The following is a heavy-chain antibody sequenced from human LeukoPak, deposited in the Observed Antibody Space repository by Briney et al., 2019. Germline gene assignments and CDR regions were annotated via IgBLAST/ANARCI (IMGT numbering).Heavy chain of an antibody. CDR3: ARGGFYCSSTSCKKAAAGVFDY. V-gene: IGHV1-2*02. CDR1: GYTFTGYY. Sequence: ASVKVSCKASGYTFTGYYMHWVRQAPGQGLEWMGWINPNSGRTNYAQKFQGRVTMTRDTSISTAYMELSRLRSDDTAVYYCARGGFYCSSTSCKKAAAGVFDYWGQGTLVTVSS. D-gene: IGHD2-2*01. J-gene: IGHJ4*02. CDR2: INPNSGRT.